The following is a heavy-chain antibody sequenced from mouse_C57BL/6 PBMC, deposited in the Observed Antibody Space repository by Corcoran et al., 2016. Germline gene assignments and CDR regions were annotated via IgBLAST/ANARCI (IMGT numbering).Heavy chain of an antibody. CDR1: GYSITSGYY. D-gene: IGHD2-3*01. V-gene: IGHV3-6*01. J-gene: IGHJ3*01. CDR2: ISYDGSN. Sequence: DVQLQESGPGLVKPSQSLSLTCSVTGYSITSGYYWNWIRQFPGNKLEWMGYISYDGSNNYNPSLKNRISITRDTSKNQFFLKLKSVTTEDTATYDCARDGYYPFAYWGQGTVVTVSA. CDR3: ARDGYYPFAY.